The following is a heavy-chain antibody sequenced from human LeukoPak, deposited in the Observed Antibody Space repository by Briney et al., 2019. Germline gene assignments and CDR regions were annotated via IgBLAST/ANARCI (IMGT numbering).Heavy chain of an antibody. CDR1: GYTSTGYF. Sequence: ASVKVSCKASGYTSTGYFMHWVRQVPGQGPEWMGWIHPISGDTNYAQKFQGWVTLTRDTSISTAYMDLSRLTSDDTAVYYCARGLINGHDFDYWGQGTLVTVSS. D-gene: IGHD1-20*01. J-gene: IGHJ4*02. V-gene: IGHV1-2*04. CDR3: ARGLINGHDFDY. CDR2: IHPISGDT.